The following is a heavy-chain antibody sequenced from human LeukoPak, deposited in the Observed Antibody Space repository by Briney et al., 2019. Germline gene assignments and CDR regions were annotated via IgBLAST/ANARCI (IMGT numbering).Heavy chain of an antibody. D-gene: IGHD6-19*01. CDR1: GFSFDDYA. CDR3: AKMRDQWLSMDS. Sequence: PGGSLRLSCAASGFSFDDYAMNWVRQAPGKGLEWVSLISGLGDIIHYADSVKGRLTISRDNSRNSLYLQMNSLTTEDTAFYYCAKMRDQWLSMDSWGRGTLVTVSS. J-gene: IGHJ4*02. CDR2: ISGLGDII. V-gene: IGHV3-43*02.